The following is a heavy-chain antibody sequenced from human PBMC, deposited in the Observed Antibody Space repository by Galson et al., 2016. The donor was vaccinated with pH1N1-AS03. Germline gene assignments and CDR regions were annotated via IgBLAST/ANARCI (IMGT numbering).Heavy chain of an antibody. CDR2: IVPVFGTT. Sequence: SVKVSCKASGGTFGNYAVSWVRPAPGQGLEWLGAIVPVFGTTNYAQTFQGRLTITADASTSTANMELSGLRLDDTALYYCTRDGAANDYYYYGMDVWGQGTTVTVSS. J-gene: IGHJ6*02. D-gene: IGHD4/OR15-4a*01. V-gene: IGHV1-69*13. CDR1: GGTFGNYA. CDR3: TRDGAANDYYYYGMDV.